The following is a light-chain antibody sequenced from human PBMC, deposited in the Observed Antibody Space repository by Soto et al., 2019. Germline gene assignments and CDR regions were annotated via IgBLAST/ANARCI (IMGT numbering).Light chain of an antibody. CDR2: DTS. CDR3: QQRSDWPLT. CDR1: QSVGST. Sequence: EIVLTQSPATLSLSPGGRATLSCRASQSVGSTLAWYQQLPGQAPRLLIYDTSNRATGIPARFSGSGSGTDFTLTISSLEPEDFAVYYCQQRSDWPLTFGGGTKADIK. V-gene: IGKV3-11*01. J-gene: IGKJ4*01.